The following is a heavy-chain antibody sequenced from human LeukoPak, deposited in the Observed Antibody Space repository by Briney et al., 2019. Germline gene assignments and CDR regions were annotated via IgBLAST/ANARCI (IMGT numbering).Heavy chain of an antibody. CDR2: INHSGST. J-gene: IGHJ5*02. D-gene: IGHD2-2*02. V-gene: IGHV4-34*01. Sequence: SETLSLTCAVYGGSFSGYYWSWIRQPPGKGLEWIGEINHSGSTNYNPSLKSRVTISVDTSKNQFSLKLSSVTAADTAVYYCARGRCSSTSCYRRYNWFDPWGQGTLATVSS. CDR1: GGSFSGYY. CDR3: ARGRCSSTSCYRRYNWFDP.